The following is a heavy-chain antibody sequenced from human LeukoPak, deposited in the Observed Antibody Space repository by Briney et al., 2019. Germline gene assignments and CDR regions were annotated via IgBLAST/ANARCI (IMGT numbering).Heavy chain of an antibody. D-gene: IGHD3-10*01. J-gene: IGHJ6*04. V-gene: IGHV1-69*13. CDR3: ARAESITMVRGVHPPYYYYYGMDV. Sequence: WASVKVSCKASGGTFSSYAISWVRQAPGQGLEWMGGIIPIFGTANYAQKFQGRVTITADESTSTAYMELSSLRSGDTAVYYCARAESITMVRGVHPPYYYYYGMDVWGKGTTVTVSS. CDR1: GGTFSSYA. CDR2: IIPIFGTA.